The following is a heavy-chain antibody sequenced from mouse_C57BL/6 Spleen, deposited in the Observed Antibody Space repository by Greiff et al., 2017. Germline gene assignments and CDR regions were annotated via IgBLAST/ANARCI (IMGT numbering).Heavy chain of an antibody. D-gene: IGHD1-1*02. V-gene: IGHV1-82*01. CDR3: ARDYDYAMDY. Sequence: QVQLQQSGPELVKPGASVKISCKASGYAFSSSWMNWVKQRPGKGLEWIGRIYPGDGDTNYNGKFKGKATLTADKSSSTAYMQLSSLTSEDSAVYVCARDYDYAMDYWGQGTSVTVSS. CDR2: IYPGDGDT. J-gene: IGHJ4*01. CDR1: GYAFSSSW.